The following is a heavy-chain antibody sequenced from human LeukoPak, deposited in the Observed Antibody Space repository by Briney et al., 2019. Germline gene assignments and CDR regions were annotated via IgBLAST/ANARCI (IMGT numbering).Heavy chain of an antibody. V-gene: IGHV3-7*01. J-gene: IGHJ4*02. CDR2: IKQDGSEK. CDR3: ARGPSTPPFDY. Sequence: PGGSLRLSCAASGFTFSSYWMSWVRQAPGKGLEWVANIKQDGSEKYYVDSVKGRFTISRDNAKNSLYLQMNSLRAEDTAVYYSARGPSTPPFDYWGQGTLVTVSS. D-gene: IGHD2/OR15-2a*01. CDR1: GFTFSSYW.